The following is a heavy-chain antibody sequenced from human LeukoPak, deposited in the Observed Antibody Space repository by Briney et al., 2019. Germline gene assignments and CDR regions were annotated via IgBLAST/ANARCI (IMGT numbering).Heavy chain of an antibody. CDR2: IKQDGSEK. D-gene: IGHD3-16*01. CDR3: ARDIWGSYDNLDY. V-gene: IGHV3-7*01. CDR1: GFTFSSYW. Sequence: GGSPRLSCAASGFTFSSYWMSWVRQAPGKGLEWVANIKQDGSEKYYVDSVKGRFTISRDNAENSLYLQMNSLRAEDTAVYYCARDIWGSYDNLDYWGQGTLVTVSS. J-gene: IGHJ4*02.